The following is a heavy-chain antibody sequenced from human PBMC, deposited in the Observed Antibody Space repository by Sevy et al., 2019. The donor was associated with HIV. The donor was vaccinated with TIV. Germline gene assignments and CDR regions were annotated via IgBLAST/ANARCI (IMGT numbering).Heavy chain of an antibody. CDR3: ARDCSSTTCLWGLDF. CDR2: IKKDGTEK. CDR1: GFTFSNYW. Sequence: GESLKISCAASGFTFSNYWMSWVRQAPGKGLEWEATIKKDGTEKYYVDSVRGRFTMSRDNAKNSLYLQMNSLRVEDTALYYCARDCSSTTCLWGLDFWGQGTTVTVSS. J-gene: IGHJ6*02. V-gene: IGHV3-7*03. D-gene: IGHD2-2*01.